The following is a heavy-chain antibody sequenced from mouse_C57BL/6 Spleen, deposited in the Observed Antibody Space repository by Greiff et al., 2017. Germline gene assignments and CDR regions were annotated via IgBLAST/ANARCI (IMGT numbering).Heavy chain of an antibody. Sequence: EVTLVESWGDLVKPGGSLKLSCAASGFTFSSYGMSWVRQTPDKRLAWVATISSGGSYTYYPDSVKGQFTISRANAKDTLYLQMSSLKYEDTAMYYCARQGIYHDCQEYYAIDHWGQGSSVNDAS. D-gene: IGHD2-4*01. CDR2: ISSGGSYT. CDR1: GFTFSSYG. J-gene: IGHJ4*01. V-gene: IGHV5-6*01. CDR3: ARQGIYHDCQEYYAIDH.